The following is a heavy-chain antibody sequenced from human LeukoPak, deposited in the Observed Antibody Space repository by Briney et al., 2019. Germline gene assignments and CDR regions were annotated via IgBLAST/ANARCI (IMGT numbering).Heavy chain of an antibody. CDR1: GGSFSGYY. CDR2: INHSGST. V-gene: IGHV4-34*01. D-gene: IGHD2-2*01. CDR3: ARIKTPRYCSSTSCESSYFDY. J-gene: IGHJ4*02. Sequence: SETLSLTCAVYGGSFSGYYWSWIRQPPGTGLEWIGEINHSGSTNYNPSLKSRVTISVDTSKNQFSLKLSSVTAADTAVYYCARIKTPRYCSSTSCESSYFDYWGQGTLVTVSS.